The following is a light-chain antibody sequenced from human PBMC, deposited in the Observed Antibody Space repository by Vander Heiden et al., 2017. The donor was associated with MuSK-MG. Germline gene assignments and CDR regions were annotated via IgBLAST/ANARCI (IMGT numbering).Light chain of an antibody. CDR1: QSVLYSSNNKKY. CDR2: WAS. V-gene: IGKV4-1*01. J-gene: IGKJ4*01. CDR3: LQDYSDPNT. Sequence: TVTTQTPESLAVSLGERATINCKSSQSVLYSSNNKKYLAWFQQKPGQPPKLLIYWASTRESGVPDRFSGSGSVSHFALAVISLPAEAVAVSCSLQDYSDPNTFGGGTKVEIK.